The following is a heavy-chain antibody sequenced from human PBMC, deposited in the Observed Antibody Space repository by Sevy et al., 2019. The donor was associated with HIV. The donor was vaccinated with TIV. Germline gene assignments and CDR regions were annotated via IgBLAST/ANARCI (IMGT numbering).Heavy chain of an antibody. CDR1: GGSISSYY. D-gene: IGHD3-9*01. CDR3: AREYYDILTGYYYMDV. V-gene: IGHV4-4*07. Sequence: SETRSLTCTVSGGSISSYYWSWIRQPAGKGLEWIGRIYTSGSTNYNPSLKSRVTMSVDTSKNQFSLKLSSVTAGDTAVYYCAREYYDILTGYYYMDVWGKGTTVTVSS. CDR2: IYTSGST. J-gene: IGHJ6*03.